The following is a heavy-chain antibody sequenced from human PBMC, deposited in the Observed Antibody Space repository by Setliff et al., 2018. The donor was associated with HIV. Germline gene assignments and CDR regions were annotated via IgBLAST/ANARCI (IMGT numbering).Heavy chain of an antibody. CDR1: GGSIDNNKYY. V-gene: IGHV4-39*01. CDR3: ARQSTVAAAGFDF. J-gene: IGHJ4*02. Sequence: SETLSLTCSVSGGSIDNNKYYWTWIRQPPGKGLEWTGSIYHTGRTYYNRSLESRLTISIDTSKNQFSLKLTSVTAADSAVYYCARQSTVAAAGFDFWGQGTLVTVSS. CDR2: IYHTGRT. D-gene: IGHD6-13*01.